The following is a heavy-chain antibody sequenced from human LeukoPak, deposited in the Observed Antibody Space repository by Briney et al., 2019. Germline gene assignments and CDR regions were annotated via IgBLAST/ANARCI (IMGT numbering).Heavy chain of an antibody. CDR2: IYYSGDT. Sequence: SETLSLTCTVSGGSISSSSYYWGWIRQPPGKGLEWIGSIYYSGDTYYNPSLKSRRVTISGDTSKNQFSLRLSSVTAADTAVYYCARHQWHYYYYMGVWGKGSTVTVSS. CDR1: GGSISSSSYY. D-gene: IGHD6-19*01. CDR3: ARHQWHYYYYMGV. V-gene: IGHV4-39*01. J-gene: IGHJ6*03.